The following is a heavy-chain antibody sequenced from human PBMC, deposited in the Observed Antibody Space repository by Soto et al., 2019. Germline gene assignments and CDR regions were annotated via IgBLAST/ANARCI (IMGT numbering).Heavy chain of an antibody. V-gene: IGHV4-34*01. D-gene: IGHD2-8*02. CDR2: INHSGST. CDR1: GDSFRSCGCS. J-gene: IGHJ4*02. Sequence: SETLSLTCAVFGDSFRSCGCSWTWMRQPAGRRLEWTGDINHSGSTNYNPSLKSRVTISVDTSKNQFSLKLTSVTAADTAVYYCARDKITGLFDYWGQGTLVTVSS. CDR3: ARDKITGLFDY.